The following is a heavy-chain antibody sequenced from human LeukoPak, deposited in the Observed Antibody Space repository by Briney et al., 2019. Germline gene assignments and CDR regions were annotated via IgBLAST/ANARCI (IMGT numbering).Heavy chain of an antibody. J-gene: IGHJ4*02. CDR2: INHSGST. Sequence: SETLSLTCAVYGGSFSGYYWSWIRQPPGKGLEWIGEINHSGSTNYNPSLKSRVTISVDTSKNQFSLKLSPVTAADTAVYYCARAYYGSGSYYNPPAYWGQGTLVTVSS. D-gene: IGHD3-10*01. CDR1: GGSFSGYY. CDR3: ARAYYGSGSYYNPPAY. V-gene: IGHV4-34*01.